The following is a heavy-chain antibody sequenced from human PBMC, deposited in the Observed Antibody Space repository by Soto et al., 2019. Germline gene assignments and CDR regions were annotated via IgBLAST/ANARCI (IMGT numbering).Heavy chain of an antibody. D-gene: IGHD3-10*01. Sequence: SETLSLTCTVSGGSITIGGYCWSWIRQPPGQGLEWIGYICHSGNTYYNPSLKSRVTTSLDRPKNQFSLNLSSVTAADTAVYYCARVWFGESSWFDPWGQGTLVTVSS. J-gene: IGHJ5*02. CDR2: ICHSGNT. V-gene: IGHV4-30-2*01. CDR1: GGSITIGGYC. CDR3: ARVWFGESSWFDP.